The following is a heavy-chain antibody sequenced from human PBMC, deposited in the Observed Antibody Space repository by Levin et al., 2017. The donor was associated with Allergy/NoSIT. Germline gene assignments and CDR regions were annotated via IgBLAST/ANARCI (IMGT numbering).Heavy chain of an antibody. V-gene: IGHV4-30-2*01. CDR3: ARVAGYSYGYYVDY. J-gene: IGHJ4*02. D-gene: IGHD5-18*01. Sequence: PSETLSLTCAVSGGSISSGGYSWSWIRQPPGKGLEWIGNIYLSGSTYYNPSLKSRVTISVDRSKNQFSLNLSSVTAADTAVYYCARVAGYSYGYYVDYWGPGTLVTVSS. CDR1: GGSISSGGYS. CDR2: IYLSGST.